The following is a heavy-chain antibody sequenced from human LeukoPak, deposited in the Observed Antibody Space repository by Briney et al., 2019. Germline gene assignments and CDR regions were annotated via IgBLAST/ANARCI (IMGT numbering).Heavy chain of an antibody. Sequence: GGSLRLSCAASGFTFSSYAMHWVRQAPGKGLEYVSAISSNGGSTYYANSVKGRFTISRDNSKNTLYLQMGSLRAEDMAVYYCARDRRWGAGTRVFDYWGQGTLVTVSS. V-gene: IGHV3-64*01. CDR2: ISSNGGST. J-gene: IGHJ4*02. CDR3: ARDRRWGAGTRVFDY. CDR1: GFTFSSYA. D-gene: IGHD6-19*01.